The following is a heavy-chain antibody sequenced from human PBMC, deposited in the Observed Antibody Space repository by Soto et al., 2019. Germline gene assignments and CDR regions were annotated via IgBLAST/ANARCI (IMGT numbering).Heavy chain of an antibody. CDR3: ARGPTHSSSWYGYFDY. CDR2: ISSSSSYI. CDR1: GFTFSSYS. D-gene: IGHD6-13*01. V-gene: IGHV3-21*01. J-gene: IGHJ4*02. Sequence: GGSLRLSCAASGFTFSSYSMNWVRQAPGKGLEWVSSISSSSSYIYYADSVKGRFTIPRDNAKNSLYLQMNSLRAEDTAVYYCARGPTHSSSWYGYFDYWGQGTLVTVSS.